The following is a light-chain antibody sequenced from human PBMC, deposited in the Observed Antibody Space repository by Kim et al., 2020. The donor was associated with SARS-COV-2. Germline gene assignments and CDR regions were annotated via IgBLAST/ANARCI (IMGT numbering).Light chain of an antibody. CDR1: TY. CDR2: AAS. CDR3: QQSYSPVWT. V-gene: IGKV1-39*01. J-gene: IGKJ1*01. Sequence: TYLNWYHQRPGKAPQLLILAASTLHTGVPSRFSGRGSGTDFTLTIRNLQPEDFATYYCQQSYSPVWTFGQGTKVDIK.